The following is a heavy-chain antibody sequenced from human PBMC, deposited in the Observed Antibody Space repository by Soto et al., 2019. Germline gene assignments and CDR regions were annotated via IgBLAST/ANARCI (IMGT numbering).Heavy chain of an antibody. CDR2: IIPQFPTP. D-gene: IGHD5-18*01. CDR3: ARDAEDTPMVY. Sequence: QVQLVQSGAEVRKPRSSVRVSCNSSGGIFRSNAISWVRQAPGQGLEWMGAIIPQFPTPYYAQKFQGRVTITADESTSTAYMALNSLRSDDTAVYFCARDAEDTPMVYWGQGTLLTVSS. CDR1: GGIFRSNA. V-gene: IGHV1-69*01. J-gene: IGHJ4*02.